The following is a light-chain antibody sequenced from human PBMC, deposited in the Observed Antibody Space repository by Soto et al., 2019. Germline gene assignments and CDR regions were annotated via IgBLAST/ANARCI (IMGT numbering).Light chain of an antibody. CDR1: QSISSW. J-gene: IGKJ4*01. V-gene: IGKV1-5*03. CDR2: KAS. Sequence: DIQMTQSPSTLSASVGDRVTITCRASQSISSWLAWYQQKPGKAPKLLIYKASSLESGVPSRFSGSGSGTDFTLTISSLQPDEFATYYCQQYDNYVTFGGGTKVEIK. CDR3: QQYDNYVT.